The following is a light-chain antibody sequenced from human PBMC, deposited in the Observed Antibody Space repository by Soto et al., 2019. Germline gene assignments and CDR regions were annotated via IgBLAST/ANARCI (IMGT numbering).Light chain of an antibody. Sequence: DIQMTQSPSSLSASVGERVTITCRASQSISSYLNWFQQKPGKAPKLLIYAASSLPTGVPSRFSGSVSGTDFTLTISSLQREDFATYYCQESLTCLGTFGPGTKVDIK. CDR1: QSISSY. V-gene: IGKV1-39*01. CDR3: QESLTCLGT. CDR2: AAS. J-gene: IGKJ3*01.